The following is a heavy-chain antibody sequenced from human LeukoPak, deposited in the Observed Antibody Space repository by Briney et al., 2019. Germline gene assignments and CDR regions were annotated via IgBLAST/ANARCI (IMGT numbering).Heavy chain of an antibody. J-gene: IGHJ3*02. D-gene: IGHD4-11*01. CDR1: GGSISSGGYY. V-gene: IGHV4-31*03. CDR2: IYYSGST. Sequence: SETLSLTCTVSGGSISSGGYYWSWIRQHPGKGLEWIGYIYYSGSTYYNPSLKSRVTISVDTSKNQFSLKLSSVTAADTAVYYCARDMTTVTYAFDIWGQGTMVTVSS. CDR3: ARDMTTVTYAFDI.